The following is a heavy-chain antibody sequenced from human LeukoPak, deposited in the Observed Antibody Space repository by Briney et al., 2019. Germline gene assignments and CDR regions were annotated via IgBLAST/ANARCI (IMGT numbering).Heavy chain of an antibody. J-gene: IGHJ1*01. CDR2: IAWNSDNI. V-gene: IGHV3-9*01. CDR3: AKDTSSGWPKYLHS. D-gene: IGHD6-19*01. CDR1: GFPFDDFA. Sequence: GGSLRLSCAASGFPFDDFAMHWVRQAPGKALEWVSSIAWNSDNIGYADSVKGRFTISRDNAKNSLPLQMNSLRPENTAFYYCAKDTSSGWPKYLHSCGQGTLVTVSS.